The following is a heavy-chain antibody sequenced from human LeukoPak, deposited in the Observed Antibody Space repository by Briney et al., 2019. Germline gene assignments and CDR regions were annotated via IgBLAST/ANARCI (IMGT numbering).Heavy chain of an antibody. V-gene: IGHV1-18*01. CDR2: ISTYNGNT. CDR3: ARALAGGDYVSPDY. D-gene: IGHD4-17*01. CDR1: GGTFSSYA. Sequence: ASVKVSCKASGGTFSSYAISWVRQAPGQGLEWMGWISTYNGNTNYAQKLQGRVTMTTDTSTSTGYMELRSLRSDDTAVYYCARALAGGDYVSPDYWGQGTLVTVSS. J-gene: IGHJ4*02.